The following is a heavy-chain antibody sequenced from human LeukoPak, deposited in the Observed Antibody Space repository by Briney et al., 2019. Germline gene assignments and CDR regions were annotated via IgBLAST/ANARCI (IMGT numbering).Heavy chain of an antibody. CDR2: INPNSGGT. D-gene: IGHD2-21*02. CDR3: ARDSCGGDCYNWFDP. Sequence: EASVKVSCKASGYTFTGYYMHWVRQAPGQGLEWMGWINPNSGGTNYAQKFQGRVTMTRDTSISTAYMELSRLRSDDTAVYYCARDSCGGDCYNWFDPWGQGTLVTVSS. J-gene: IGHJ5*02. V-gene: IGHV1-2*02. CDR1: GYTFTGYY.